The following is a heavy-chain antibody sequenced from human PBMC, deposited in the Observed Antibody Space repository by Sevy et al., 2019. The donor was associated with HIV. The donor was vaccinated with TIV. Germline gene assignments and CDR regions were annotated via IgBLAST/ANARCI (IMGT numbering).Heavy chain of an antibody. CDR2: ISSSGSIT. V-gene: IGHV3-11*01. D-gene: IGHD3-22*01. CDR3: ARDRAGGYFRHDAFDF. CDR1: GFTFNDYY. Sequence: GGSLRLSCAASGFTFNDYYMSWIRQAPGKGLEWVSYISSSGSITDYADSVKGRFTISRDNAKNSLYLQMNRLRAEDTAVYYCARDRAGGYFRHDAFDFWGQGTMVTVSS. J-gene: IGHJ3*01.